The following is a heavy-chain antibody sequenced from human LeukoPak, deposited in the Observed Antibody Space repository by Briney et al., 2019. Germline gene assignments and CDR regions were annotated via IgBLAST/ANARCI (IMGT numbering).Heavy chain of an antibody. CDR1: GGSISSYY. V-gene: IGHV4-59*07. D-gene: IGHD5-18*01. CDR2: IYYSGST. CDR3: ASVRGYSYYFDY. Sequence: SDTLSLTCTVSGGSISSYYWSWIRQPPGKGLEWIGYIYYSGSTNYNPSLKSRVTISVDTSKNQFSLKLSSVTAADTAVYYCASVRGYSYYFDYWGQGTLVTVSS. J-gene: IGHJ4*02.